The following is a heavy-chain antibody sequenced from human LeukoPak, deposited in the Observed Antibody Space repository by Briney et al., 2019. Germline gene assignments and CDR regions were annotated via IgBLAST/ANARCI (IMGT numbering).Heavy chain of an antibody. CDR2: ISGSGDST. V-gene: IGHV3-23*01. D-gene: IGHD5-18*01. J-gene: IGHJ4*02. CDR3: AKPAVDTPFDY. Sequence: GASLRLSCAASGITFSSYAMTWVRQAPGKGLEWVSGISGSGDSTYYADSVKGRFTISRDNSKNTLYLQMNSLRAEDTAVYYCAKPAVDTPFDYWGQGTLVTVSS. CDR1: GITFSSYA.